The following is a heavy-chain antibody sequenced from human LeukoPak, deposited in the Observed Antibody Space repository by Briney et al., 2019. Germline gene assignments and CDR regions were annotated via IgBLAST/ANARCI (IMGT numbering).Heavy chain of an antibody. CDR1: GFTFSSYA. J-gene: IGHJ4*02. V-gene: IGHV3-23*01. Sequence: GGSLRLSCAASGFTFSSYAMSWVRQAPGKGLEWVSAISGSGGGTYYADSVKGRFTISRDNSKNTLYLQMNSLRAEDTAVYYCAKDLQTYYYDSSGYYRPNYFDYWGQGTLVTVSS. D-gene: IGHD3-22*01. CDR3: AKDLQTYYYDSSGYYRPNYFDY. CDR2: ISGSGGGT.